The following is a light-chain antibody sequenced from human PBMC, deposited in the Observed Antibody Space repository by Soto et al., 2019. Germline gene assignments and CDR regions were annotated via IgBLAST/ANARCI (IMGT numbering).Light chain of an antibody. V-gene: IGKV3-20*01. CDR3: HQYGSSLRT. CDR2: GGP. CDR1: QSVSSNY. J-gene: IGKJ1*01. Sequence: EIVLTQSPGTLSLYPGERATLSCRASQSVSSNYLGWYQKKPGQPPRLLIYGGPSRATGIPDRFSGGGSGTDFTLTIIRLEPEDFAEYYCHQYGSSLRTFGQGTKVDIK.